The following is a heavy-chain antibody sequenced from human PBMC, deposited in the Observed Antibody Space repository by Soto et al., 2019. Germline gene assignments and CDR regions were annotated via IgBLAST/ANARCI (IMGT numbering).Heavy chain of an antibody. Sequence: ASVKVSCKASGYTFTSYCISWVLQAPGQGLEWMGWISAYNGNTNYAQKLQGRVTMTTDTSTSTAYMELRSLRSDDTAVYYCARDGDFWSGYPNWFDPWGQGTLVTVSS. J-gene: IGHJ5*02. CDR3: ARDGDFWSGYPNWFDP. CDR1: GYTFTSYC. V-gene: IGHV1-18*04. CDR2: ISAYNGNT. D-gene: IGHD3-3*01.